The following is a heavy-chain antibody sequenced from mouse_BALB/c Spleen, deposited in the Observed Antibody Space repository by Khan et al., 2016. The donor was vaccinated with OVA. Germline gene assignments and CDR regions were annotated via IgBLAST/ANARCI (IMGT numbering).Heavy chain of an antibody. V-gene: IGHV3-2*02. CDR3: ARGNYDGYYFDY. J-gene: IGHJ2*01. D-gene: IGHD2-4*01. CDR2: ISYSGVT. CDR1: GYSITSGYA. Sequence: EVQLQESGPGLVKPSQSLSLTCTVTGYSITSGYAWNWIRQFPGNKLEWMGYISYSGVTSYTPSLKSRISITRDTSKNQFFLQLHPVTTEDTATYYCARGNYDGYYFDYWGQGTTLTVSS.